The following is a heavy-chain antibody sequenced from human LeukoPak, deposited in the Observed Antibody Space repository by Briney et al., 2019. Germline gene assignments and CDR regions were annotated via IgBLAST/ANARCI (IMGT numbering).Heavy chain of an antibody. Sequence: GGSLRLSCAASGFTFSSYWMSWVRQAPGKGLEWVANIKQDGSEKYYVDSVKGRFTTSRDNAKNSLYLQMNSLRAEDTAIYYCATVPKSLNYYDSSGYPYYFDYWGQGTLVTVSS. CDR3: ATVPKSLNYYDSSGYPYYFDY. CDR2: IKQDGSEK. CDR1: GFTFSSYW. D-gene: IGHD3-22*01. V-gene: IGHV3-7*01. J-gene: IGHJ4*02.